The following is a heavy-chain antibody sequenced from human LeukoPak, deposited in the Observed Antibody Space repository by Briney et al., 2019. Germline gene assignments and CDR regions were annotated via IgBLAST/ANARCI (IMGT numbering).Heavy chain of an antibody. D-gene: IGHD1-26*01. Sequence: GGSLRLSCAASGFTFSNALMSWVRQAPGKGLEWVGRIKSKTDGGTTDYAAPVKGRFTISRDDSKNTLYLQMNSLKTEDTAVYYCTTDNGQWELLPAEYFQHWGQGTLVTVSS. CDR2: IKSKTDGGTT. V-gene: IGHV3-15*01. J-gene: IGHJ1*01. CDR3: TTDNGQWELLPAEYFQH. CDR1: GFTFSNAL.